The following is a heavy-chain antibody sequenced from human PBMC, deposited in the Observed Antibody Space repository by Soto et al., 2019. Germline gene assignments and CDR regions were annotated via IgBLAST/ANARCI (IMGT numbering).Heavy chain of an antibody. Sequence: QVQLQESGPGLVKPSQTLSLTCTVSGGSISSGSYYWSWIRQLPGKVLACIGYIYYSGRTYYNPSLKTRVTIAVVTSMNQFSLKLNSVTAADTAVYCCATRTAYYYRSGILGGMDIWGQGNMVTVSS. D-gene: IGHD3-10*01. CDR3: ATRTAYYYRSGILGGMDI. V-gene: IGHV4-31*03. J-gene: IGHJ6*02. CDR2: IYYSGRT. CDR1: GGSISSGSYY.